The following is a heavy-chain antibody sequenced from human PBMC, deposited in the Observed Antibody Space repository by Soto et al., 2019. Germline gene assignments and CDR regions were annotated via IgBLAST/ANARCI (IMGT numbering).Heavy chain of an antibody. CDR2: IYYSGST. D-gene: IGHD4-17*01. CDR1: GGSISSGGYY. Sequence: QVQLQESGPGLVKPSQTLSITCTVSGGSISSGGYYWSWIRQHPGKGLEWIGYIYYSGSTYYNPSLKSRVTISVDTSKNQFSLKMSSVTAADTAVYYCARVDYGDYRYFDYWGQGTLVTVSS. CDR3: ARVDYGDYRYFDY. J-gene: IGHJ4*02. V-gene: IGHV4-31*03.